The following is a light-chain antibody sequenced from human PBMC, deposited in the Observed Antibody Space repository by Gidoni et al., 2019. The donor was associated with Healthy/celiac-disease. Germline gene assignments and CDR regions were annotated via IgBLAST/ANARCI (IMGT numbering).Light chain of an antibody. V-gene: IGKV1-5*01. CDR1: QSISSW. J-gene: IGKJ3*01. CDR3: QQYNSYLFT. Sequence: DIHMTQSPSTLSASVGDRVTITSRASQSISSWLAWYQQKPGKAPKLLIYDASSLESGVPSSFSGSGSGTEFTLTISGLQPDDFATYYCQQYNSYLFTFGPGTKVEIK. CDR2: DAS.